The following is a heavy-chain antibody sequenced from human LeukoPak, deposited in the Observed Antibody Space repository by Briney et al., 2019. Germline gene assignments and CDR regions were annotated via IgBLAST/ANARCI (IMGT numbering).Heavy chain of an antibody. D-gene: IGHD4-17*01. V-gene: IGHV7-4-1*02. CDR3: ARDGGTTVTPHFDY. CDR2: INTNTGNP. CDR1: GYTFTSYA. J-gene: IGHJ4*02. Sequence: ASVKVSCKASGYTFTSYAMNWVRQAPGQGLEWMGWINTNTGNPTYAQGFTGRFVFSLDTSVSTAYLQISSLKAEDTAVYHCARDGGTTVTPHFDYWGQGTLVTVSS.